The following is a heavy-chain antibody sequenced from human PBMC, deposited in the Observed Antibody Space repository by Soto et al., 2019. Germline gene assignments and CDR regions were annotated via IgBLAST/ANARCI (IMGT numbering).Heavy chain of an antibody. V-gene: IGHV1-18*01. Sequence: QVQLVQSGAEVKKPGASVKVSCKASGYTFTSYGISWVRQAPGQGLEWMGWISAYNGNTNYAQKLQGRVTMTTDTSTSTGHMEAGSLRSDDPAVYYWARDLGSSSSGGPAFDILGQGTMVTVSS. J-gene: IGHJ3*02. CDR2: ISAYNGNT. CDR3: ARDLGSSSSGGPAFDI. D-gene: IGHD6-6*01. CDR1: GYTFTSYG.